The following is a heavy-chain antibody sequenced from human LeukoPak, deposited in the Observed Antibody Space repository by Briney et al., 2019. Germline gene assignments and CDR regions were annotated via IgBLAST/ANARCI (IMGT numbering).Heavy chain of an antibody. CDR2: INHSGST. J-gene: IGHJ6*02. CDR1: GGSFSGYY. Sequence: SETLSLTCAVYGGSFSGYYWSWIRQPPGKGLEWIGEINHSGSTNYNPSLKSRVTISVDTSKNQFSLKLGSMTAADTAVYYCARLMVRTYYYYGMDVWGQGTTVTVSS. V-gene: IGHV4-34*01. CDR3: ARLMVRTYYYYGMDV. D-gene: IGHD3-10*01.